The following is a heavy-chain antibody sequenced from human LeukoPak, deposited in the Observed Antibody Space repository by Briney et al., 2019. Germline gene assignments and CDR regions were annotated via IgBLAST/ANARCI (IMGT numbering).Heavy chain of an antibody. CDR2: ISWNSAGI. CDR3: AKEGHDGYYFDY. CDR1: GFTFDDYA. V-gene: IGHV3-9*01. J-gene: IGHJ4*02. Sequence: PGGSLRLSCAASGFTFDDYAMHWVRQAPGKGLEWVSGISWNSAGIDYADSVKGRFTISGDNSKNTLYLQMNSLRAEDTAVYYCAKEGHDGYYFDYWGQGTLVTVSS. D-gene: IGHD2-2*03.